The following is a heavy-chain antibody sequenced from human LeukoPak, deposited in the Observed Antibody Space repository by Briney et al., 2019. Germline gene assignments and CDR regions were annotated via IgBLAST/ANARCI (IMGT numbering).Heavy chain of an antibody. CDR1: GGSISSGGYY. J-gene: IGHJ2*01. D-gene: IGHD3-16*01. CDR2: IYYSGST. Sequence: SQTLSLTCTVSGGSISSGGYYWSWIRQHPGKGLEWIGYIYYSGSTYYNPSLKSRVTISVDTSKNQFSLKLSSVTAADTAVYYCARITDWYFDLWGRGTLVTVSS. CDR3: ARITDWYFDL. V-gene: IGHV4-31*03.